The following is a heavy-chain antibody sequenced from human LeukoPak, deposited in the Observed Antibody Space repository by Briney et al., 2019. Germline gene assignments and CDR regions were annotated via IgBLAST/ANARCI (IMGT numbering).Heavy chain of an antibody. CDR1: GFTFSNAW. V-gene: IGHV3-15*07. Sequence: GGSLRLSCAASGFTFSNAWMNWVRQAPGKGLEWVGRIKSKTDGGTTDYAAPVKGRFTNSRDDSKNTLYLQMNSLKTEDTAVYYCTTGNQYDFWSGYPPFDYWGQGTLVTVSS. J-gene: IGHJ4*02. D-gene: IGHD3-3*01. CDR3: TTGNQYDFWSGYPPFDY. CDR2: IKSKTDGGTT.